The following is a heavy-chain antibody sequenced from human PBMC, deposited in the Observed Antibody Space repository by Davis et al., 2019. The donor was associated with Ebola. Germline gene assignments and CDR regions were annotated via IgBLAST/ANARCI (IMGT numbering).Heavy chain of an antibody. D-gene: IGHD3-22*01. J-gene: IGHJ4*02. CDR2: INHSGST. V-gene: IGHV4-34*01. CDR3: ARRQYYYDSSGSNWGAN. Sequence: MPSETLSLTCAVYGGSFSGYYWSWIRQPPGKGLEWIGEINHSGSTNYNPSLKSRVTISVDTSKNQFSLKLSSVTAADTAVYYCARRQYYYDSSGSNWGANWGQGTLVTVSP. CDR1: GGSFSGYY.